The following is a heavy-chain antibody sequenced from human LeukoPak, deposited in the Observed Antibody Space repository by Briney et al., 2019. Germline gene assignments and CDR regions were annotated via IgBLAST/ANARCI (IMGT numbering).Heavy chain of an antibody. CDR2: FYSGGSR. V-gene: IGHV3-66*01. Sequence: PGGSLRLSCAASGFTVSSNYMTWVHQAPGKGLDWVSVFYSGGSRYYADPEKGRFTISRDNPKNALYLQMDSLRPEDTAVYYCARGRGILGGFFDQWGQGTLVTVSS. CDR3: ARGRGILGGFFDQ. J-gene: IGHJ4*02. CDR1: GFTVSSNY. D-gene: IGHD3-16*01.